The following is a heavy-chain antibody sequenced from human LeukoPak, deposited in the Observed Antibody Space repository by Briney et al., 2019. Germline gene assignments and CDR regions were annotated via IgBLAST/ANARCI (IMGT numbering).Heavy chain of an antibody. CDR1: GGSSSGYY. Sequence: SETLSLTCAVYGGSSSGYYWSWIRQPPGKGLEWIGEINHSGSTNYNPSLKSRVTISVDTSKNQFSLKLSSVTAVDTAVYYCARILRGAFYYYYYMDVWGKGTTVTVSS. CDR2: INHSGST. CDR3: ARILRGAFYYYYYMDV. J-gene: IGHJ6*03. D-gene: IGHD3-3*01. V-gene: IGHV4-34*01.